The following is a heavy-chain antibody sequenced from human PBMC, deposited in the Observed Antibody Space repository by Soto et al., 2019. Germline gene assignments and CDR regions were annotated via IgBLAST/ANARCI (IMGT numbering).Heavy chain of an antibody. D-gene: IGHD6-13*01. CDR2: IVTSSAYT. CDR1: GFTFSDYY. CDR3: ARLRASGWYMGGYLDS. V-gene: IGHV3-11*06. Sequence: QVQLVESGGGLVKPGGSLRLSCVVSGFTFSDYYMSWLRQDPGKGLEWISYIVTSSAYTKYADSVKGRFSISRDNAKNSLYLEMNSLRVGDTAVYYCARLRASGWYMGGYLDSWGQGTLVTVSS. J-gene: IGHJ4*02.